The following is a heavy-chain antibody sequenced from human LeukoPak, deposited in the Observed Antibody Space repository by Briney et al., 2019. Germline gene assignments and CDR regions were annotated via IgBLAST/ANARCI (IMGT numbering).Heavy chain of an antibody. Sequence: PEGSLRLSCAASGFTFTNFEMNWVRQAPGKGLEWVSYISYSGSTTSYADSVKGRFTISRDNAKNSLYLQMNSLRAEDTAVYYCARAGPPAFDPWGRGTLVTVSS. CDR1: GFTFTNFE. CDR3: ARAGPPAFDP. CDR2: ISYSGSTT. V-gene: IGHV3-48*03. J-gene: IGHJ5*02.